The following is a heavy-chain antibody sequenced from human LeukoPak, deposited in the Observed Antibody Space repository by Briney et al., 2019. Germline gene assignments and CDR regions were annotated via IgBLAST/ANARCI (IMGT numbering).Heavy chain of an antibody. J-gene: IGHJ4*02. D-gene: IGHD3-22*01. V-gene: IGHV4-59*01. CDR2: IYYSGST. CDR1: GGSISTYY. CDR3: ARTYYDISGYFPNYFDY. Sequence: PSETLSLTCTVSGGSISTYYWSWLRHPPGKGLEWIGYIYYSGSTNYNPSLKSRVTISVDTSTNQFSLELSSVTAADTAVYYCARTYYDISGYFPNYFDYWGPGTLVTVSS.